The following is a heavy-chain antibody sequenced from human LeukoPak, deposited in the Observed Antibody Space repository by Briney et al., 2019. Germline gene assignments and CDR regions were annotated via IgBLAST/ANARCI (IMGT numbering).Heavy chain of an antibody. J-gene: IGHJ6*04. CDR2: ISSSDSTI. V-gene: IGHV3-48*03. CDR1: GFTFSSYE. D-gene: IGHD3-10*02. Sequence: QAGGSLRLSCAASGFTFSSYEMHWVRQAPGKGLEWVSYISSSDSTIYYADSVKGRFTISRDNAKNSLYLQMNSLRAEGTAVYYCAELGITMIGGVWGKGTTVTISS. CDR3: AELGITMIGGV.